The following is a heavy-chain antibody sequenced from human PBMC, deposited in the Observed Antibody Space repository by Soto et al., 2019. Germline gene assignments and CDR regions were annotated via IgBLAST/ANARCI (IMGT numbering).Heavy chain of an antibody. D-gene: IGHD6-13*01. V-gene: IGHV1-46*01. CDR2: INPSGGST. Sequence: ASVKVSCKASGYTFTYRYLHWVRQAPGQGLEWMGIINPSGGSTSYAQKFQGRVTMTRDTSTSTVYMELSSLRSEDTAVYHCARELYSGRRHYFDHWGQGTLVTVST. CDR1: GYTFTYRY. J-gene: IGHJ4*02. CDR3: ARELYSGRRHYFDH.